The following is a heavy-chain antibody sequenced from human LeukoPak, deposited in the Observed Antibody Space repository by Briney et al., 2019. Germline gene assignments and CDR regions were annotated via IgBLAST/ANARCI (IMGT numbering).Heavy chain of an antibody. J-gene: IGHJ4*02. Sequence: GGSLRLSCAASGFIFNNYAMSWVRQAPGKGLQWVSTITSGANTYYADSAKGRFTISRDNSKNTLYLQMNSLRAEDTAVYYCAKYCSGGNCYSGLYWGQGTLVTVSS. CDR1: GFIFNNYA. V-gene: IGHV3-23*01. CDR2: ITSGANT. D-gene: IGHD2-15*01. CDR3: AKYCSGGNCYSGLY.